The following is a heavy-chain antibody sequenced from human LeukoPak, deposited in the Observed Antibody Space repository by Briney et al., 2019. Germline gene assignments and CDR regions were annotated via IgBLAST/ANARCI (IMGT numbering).Heavy chain of an antibody. J-gene: IGHJ4*02. V-gene: IGHV4-34*01. CDR2: INHSGST. D-gene: IGHD1-1*01. CDR1: GGSFSGYY. Sequence: PSETLSLTCAVYGGSFSGYYWSWIRQPPGKGLEWIGEINHSGSTNYNPSLKSRVTISVDTSKNQFSLKLSSVTAADTAVYYCARVRYNWNEKPYDYWGQGTLVTVSS. CDR3: ARVRYNWNEKPYDY.